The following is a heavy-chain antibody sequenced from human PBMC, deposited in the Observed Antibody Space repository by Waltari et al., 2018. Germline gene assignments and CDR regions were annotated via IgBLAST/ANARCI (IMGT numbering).Heavy chain of an antibody. CDR2: IYYDGNT. Sequence: QESGPGLLKPSETLSLTCAVSGGSVTDTSYFWGWIRQAPGKGLEWLGNIYYDGNTNYSPSLKSRGAIPVDTSQKQFSLKLTSVTATDTAVYYCARQGLYCRSSNCVGLDFSHWGQGTLVAVS. CDR3: ARQGLYCRSSNCVGLDFSH. J-gene: IGHJ4*02. CDR1: GGSVTDTSYF. D-gene: IGHD2-2*01. V-gene: IGHV4-39*01.